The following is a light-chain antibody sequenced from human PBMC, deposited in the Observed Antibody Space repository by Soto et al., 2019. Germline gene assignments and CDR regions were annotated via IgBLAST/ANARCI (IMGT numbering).Light chain of an antibody. J-gene: IGKJ5*01. Sequence: LQTTCSPSSVSASLRYRVSITCRASQGISSWLAWYQQKPGKAPKLLIYAASSLQSGVPLRFSGSGSGTDFTLTISSLQPEDFATYYCQQANSFLITFGQGTRLEIK. CDR3: QQANSFLIT. V-gene: IGKV1D-12*01. CDR2: AAS. CDR1: QGISSW.